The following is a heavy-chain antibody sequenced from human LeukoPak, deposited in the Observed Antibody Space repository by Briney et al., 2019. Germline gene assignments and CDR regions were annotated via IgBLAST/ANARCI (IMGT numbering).Heavy chain of an antibody. CDR2: MSGSGHTI. CDR1: GFTFSSYE. CDR3: VKTFGWDLGHGYFEN. D-gene: IGHD1-26*01. Sequence: GGSLRLSRTASGFTFSSYEMDWVRQAPGKGLEWVSYMSGSGHTIYYADSVKGRFTISRDNARSSLYLQMNSLRAEDTAVYYCVKTFGWDLGHGYFENWGQGTLVTVSS. V-gene: IGHV3-48*03. J-gene: IGHJ4*02.